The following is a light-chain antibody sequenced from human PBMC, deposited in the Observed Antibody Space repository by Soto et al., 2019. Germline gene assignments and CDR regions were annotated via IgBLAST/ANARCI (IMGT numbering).Light chain of an antibody. CDR2: DAS. CDR1: QSVGSY. J-gene: IGKJ1*01. V-gene: IGKV3-11*01. CDR3: QQRGNWPVT. Sequence: EIVLTQSPATLSLSPGERATLSCRASQSVGSYFAWYQQKPGQAPRLLIYDASNRATGITARFSDSGSGTDFTLTISSLEPDDFAVYYCQQRGNWPVTFGQGTRVDIK.